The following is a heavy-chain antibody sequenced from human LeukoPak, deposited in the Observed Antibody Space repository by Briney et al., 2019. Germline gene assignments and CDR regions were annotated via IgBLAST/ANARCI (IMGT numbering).Heavy chain of an antibody. CDR2: IRSKAYGGTT. D-gene: IGHD3-22*01. V-gene: IGHV3-49*04. J-gene: IGHJ4*02. Sequence: GGSLRLSCTASGFTFGDYAMSWVRQAPGKGLEWVGFIRSKAYGGTTEHAASVKGRFTTSRDDSKNIAYLQMNSLKTEDTAVYYCIRVMIVVVAADYWGQGTLVTVSS. CDR1: GFTFGDYA. CDR3: IRVMIVVVAADY.